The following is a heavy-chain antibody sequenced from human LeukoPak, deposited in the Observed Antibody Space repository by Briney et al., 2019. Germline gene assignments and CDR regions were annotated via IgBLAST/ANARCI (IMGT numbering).Heavy chain of an antibody. CDR2: MSNDGDNE. Sequence: GSSLRLSCEASGFSFSRHGMHWVRQAPGKGLEWVAVMSNDGDNEDYADSVKGRFTISRDNSKNTLYLQMNSLRAEDTAVYYCAKDPSGSYPNAFDIWGQGTMVTVSS. CDR3: AKDPSGSYPNAFDI. CDR1: GFSFSRHG. D-gene: IGHD1-26*01. V-gene: IGHV3-30*18. J-gene: IGHJ3*02.